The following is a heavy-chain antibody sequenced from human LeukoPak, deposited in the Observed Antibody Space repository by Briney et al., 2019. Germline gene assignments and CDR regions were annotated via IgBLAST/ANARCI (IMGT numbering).Heavy chain of an antibody. D-gene: IGHD3-10*01. V-gene: IGHV1-69*05. CDR2: IIPIFGTA. J-gene: IGHJ6*03. CDR1: GGTFSSYA. CDR3: ARGRWFGEWNMDV. Sequence: SVKVSCKASGGTFSSYAISWVRQAPGQGLEWMGGIIPIFGTANYAQKLQGRVTITTDESTSTAYMELGSLRSEDTAVYHCARGRWFGEWNMDVWGKGTTVTVSS.